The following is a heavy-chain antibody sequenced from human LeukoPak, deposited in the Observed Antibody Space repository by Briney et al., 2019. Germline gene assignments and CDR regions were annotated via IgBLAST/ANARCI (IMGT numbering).Heavy chain of an antibody. J-gene: IGHJ4*02. D-gene: IGHD3-22*01. V-gene: IGHV4-61*02. CDR3: ARDSSGYGVYYFDY. CDR1: GGSISSGSYY. CDR2: IYTSGSN. Sequence: PSETLSLTCTVSGGSISSGSYYWSWIRQPAGKGLEWIGRIYTSGSNNYNPSLKSRVTISVDTSKSQFSLKLSSVTAADTAVYYCARDSSGYGVYYFDYWGQGTLVTVSS.